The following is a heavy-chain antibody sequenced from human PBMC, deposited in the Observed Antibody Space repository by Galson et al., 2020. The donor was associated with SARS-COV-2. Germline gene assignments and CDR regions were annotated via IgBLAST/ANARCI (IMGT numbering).Heavy chain of an antibody. CDR1: SGYS. D-gene: IGHD3-10*01. V-gene: IGHV4-34*01. CDR3: WRGHRGVVPSPVLGLGHFYYYYYMDV. CDR2: VNVGGNT. J-gene: IGHJ6*03. Sequence: SGYSWTWIRLPPGKGLEWIGEVNVGGNTNYSPSLRSRVTVSVDTSKNQFSLNLRSVTAADTALYYCWRGHRGVVPSPVLGLGHFYYYYYMDVWATGTKVTVSS.